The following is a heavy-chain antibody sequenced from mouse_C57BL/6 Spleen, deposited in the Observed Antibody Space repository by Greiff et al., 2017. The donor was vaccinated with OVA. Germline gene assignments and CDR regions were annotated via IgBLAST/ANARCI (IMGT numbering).Heavy chain of an antibody. CDR3: ARGGSTMVTTGVFDY. D-gene: IGHD2-2*01. J-gene: IGHJ2*01. V-gene: IGHV1-39*01. CDR1: GYSFTDYN. Sequence: EVQVVESGPELVKPGASVKISCKASGYSFTDYNMNWVKQSNGKSLEWIGVINPNYGTPSYNQKFKGKATLTVDQSSSTAYMQLNSLTSEDSAVYYCARGGSTMVTTGVFDYWGQGTTLTVSS. CDR2: INPNYGTP.